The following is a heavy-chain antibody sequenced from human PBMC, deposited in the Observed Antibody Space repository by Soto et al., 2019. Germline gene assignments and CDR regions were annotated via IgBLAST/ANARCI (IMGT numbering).Heavy chain of an antibody. Sequence: DVQLLESGGGLVQPGGSLRLSRAASGFIFSDYAMTWVRQAPGKGLEWVSGIGGGGSDTYYVDSVKGRFTISRDNSKNTLYLQMNSLRAEDTALYYCAKDAVPFNGQWDWFDSWGQGTLVTVSS. J-gene: IGHJ5*01. CDR2: IGGGGSDT. V-gene: IGHV3-23*01. D-gene: IGHD6-19*01. CDR3: AKDAVPFNGQWDWFDS. CDR1: GFIFSDYA.